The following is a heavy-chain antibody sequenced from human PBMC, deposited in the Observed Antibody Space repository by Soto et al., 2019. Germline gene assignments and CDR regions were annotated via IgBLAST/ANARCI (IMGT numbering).Heavy chain of an antibody. Sequence: QVQLVESGGGVVQPGRSLRLSCAASGFTFSSYGMHWVRQAPGKGLEWEAVIWYDGSNKYYADSVKGRFTISRDNSKNTMYLQMTRLRAANTAVYYCARELRSYWNLLETVFDPWGQGTLVTVSS. V-gene: IGHV3-33*01. CDR3: ARELRSYWNLLETVFDP. D-gene: IGHD1-7*01. J-gene: IGHJ5*02. CDR2: IWYDGSNK. CDR1: GFTFSSYG.